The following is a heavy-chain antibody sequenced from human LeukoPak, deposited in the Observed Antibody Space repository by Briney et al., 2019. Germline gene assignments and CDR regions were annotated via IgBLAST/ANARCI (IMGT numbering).Heavy chain of an antibody. V-gene: IGHV3-21*01. D-gene: IGHD3-22*01. CDR2: ISSSSNYI. Sequence: PGGSLRLSCAASGFTFSSYTMNWVRQAPGKGLEWVSSISSSSNYIYYADSVKGRFTISRDNAKHSLDLQMNNLRAEDAAVYYCARDLGQYYDTSDNWFDPWGQGTLVTVSS. J-gene: IGHJ5*02. CDR1: GFTFSSYT. CDR3: ARDLGQYYDTSDNWFDP.